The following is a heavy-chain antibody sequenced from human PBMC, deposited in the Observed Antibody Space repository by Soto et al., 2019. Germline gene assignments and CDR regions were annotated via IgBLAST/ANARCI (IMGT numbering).Heavy chain of an antibody. D-gene: IGHD6-13*01. J-gene: IGHJ6*02. CDR2: IYYSGST. V-gene: IGHV4-59*01. CDR3: AREGVSSSWYNYYGTDV. Sequence: SETLSLTCTVSGGSISSYYWSWIRQPPGKGLGWIGYIYYSGSTNYNPSLKSRVTISVDTSKNQFSLKLSSVTAADTAVYYCAREGVSSSWYNYYGTDVWGQGTTVTISS. CDR1: GGSISSYY.